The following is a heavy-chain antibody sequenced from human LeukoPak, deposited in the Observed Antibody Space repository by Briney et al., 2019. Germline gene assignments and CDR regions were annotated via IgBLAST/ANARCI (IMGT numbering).Heavy chain of an antibody. CDR1: GGSFSGYY. D-gene: IGHD3-10*01. V-gene: IGHV4-34*01. CDR2: INHSGST. J-gene: IGHJ5*02. Sequence: SETLSLTCAVYGGSFSGYYWSWIRQPPGKGLEWIGEINHSGSTNYNPSLKSRVTISVDTSKNQFSLKLSSVTAADTAVYYCARSKYGSGNYYFNWFDPWGQGTLVTVSS. CDR3: ARSKYGSGNYYFNWFDP.